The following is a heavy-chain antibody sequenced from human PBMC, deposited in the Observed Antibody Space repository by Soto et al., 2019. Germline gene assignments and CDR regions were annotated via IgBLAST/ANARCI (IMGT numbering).Heavy chain of an antibody. V-gene: IGHV4-39*01. CDR1: GGSISSSSYY. CDR2: IYYSGST. D-gene: IGHD3-9*01. Sequence: PSETLSLTCTVSGGSISSSSYYWGWIRQPPGKGLEWIGSIYYSGSTYYNPSLKSRVTISVDTSKNQFSLKLSSVTAADTAVYYCASAYDILTGYYKVSNWFDPWGQGTLVTVPQ. CDR3: ASAYDILTGYYKVSNWFDP. J-gene: IGHJ5*02.